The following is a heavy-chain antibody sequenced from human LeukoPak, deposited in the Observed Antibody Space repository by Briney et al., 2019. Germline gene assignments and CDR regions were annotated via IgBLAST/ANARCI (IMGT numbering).Heavy chain of an antibody. J-gene: IGHJ6*02. V-gene: IGHV4-59*01. CDR3: VRTTMVRGALYGMDV. Sequence: SETLSLTCNVSGGSISSYYWSWIRQPPGKGLEWIWYIYYSGSTNYNPSLKSRVTISVDTSKNQFSLKLSSVTAADTAVYYCVRTTMVRGALYGMDVWGQGTTVTVSS. CDR2: IYYSGST. D-gene: IGHD3-10*01. CDR1: GGSISSYY.